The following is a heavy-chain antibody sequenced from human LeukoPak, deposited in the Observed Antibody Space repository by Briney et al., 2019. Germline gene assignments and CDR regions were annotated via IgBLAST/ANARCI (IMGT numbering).Heavy chain of an antibody. CDR2: INPNGLAT. Sequence: GASLTLSYKASGYTFIDYYLPGVRQAPRQGLEWRGWINPNGLATISAQTFQGRLTMTRATSISTAYMELSRLGSDETAVYYCVRSTSGWYPQFDYWGQGTLVTASS. D-gene: IGHD6-19*01. V-gene: IGHV1-2*02. CDR3: VRSTSGWYPQFDY. CDR1: GYTFIDYY. J-gene: IGHJ4*02.